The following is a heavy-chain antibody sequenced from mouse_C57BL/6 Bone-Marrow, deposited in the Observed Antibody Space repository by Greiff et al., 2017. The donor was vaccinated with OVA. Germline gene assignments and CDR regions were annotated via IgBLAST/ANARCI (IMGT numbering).Heavy chain of an antibody. J-gene: IGHJ3*01. CDR2: IDPSDSYT. CDR1: GYTFTSYW. CDR3: ASAVFAY. Sequence: VQLQQSGAELVKPGASVKLSCKASGYTFTSYWMQWVKQRPGQGLEWIGEIDPSDSYTNYNQKFKGKATLTVDTSSSTAYMQLSSLTSEDSAVYYCASAVFAYWGQGTLVTLSA. V-gene: IGHV1-50*01.